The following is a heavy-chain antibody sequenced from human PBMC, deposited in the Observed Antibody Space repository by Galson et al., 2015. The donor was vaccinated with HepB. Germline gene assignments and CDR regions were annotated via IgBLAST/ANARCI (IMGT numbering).Heavy chain of an antibody. CDR3: ARGSFGAVVDGTQNNWFGP. CDR2: ISPYNRDT. J-gene: IGHJ5*02. CDR1: GYTFSSYS. D-gene: IGHD2-15*01. V-gene: IGHV1-18*01. Sequence: SVKVSCKASGYTFSSYSITWVRQAPGQGLEWMGWISPYNRDTNYARKLQGRVTMTTDTFTSTAYMELRSLRSDDTAVYYCARGSFGAVVDGTQNNWFGPWGQGTQVTVSS.